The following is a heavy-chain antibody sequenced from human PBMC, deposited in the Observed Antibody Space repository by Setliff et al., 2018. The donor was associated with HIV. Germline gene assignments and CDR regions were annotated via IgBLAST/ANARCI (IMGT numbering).Heavy chain of an antibody. CDR2: IFNSGTT. J-gene: IGHJ6*02. CDR1: GDSISSCISTHY. D-gene: IGHD3-22*01. CDR3: ARERSSGYHSYYYHYGMDV. Sequence: SETLSLTCTVSGDSISSCISTHYCTWIRQPPGAGLEWIGYIFNSGTTNYNPSLKSRVTISLDTSKNQFSLKLRSVTAADTAVYYCARERSSGYHSYYYHYGMDVWGQGTTVTVSS. V-gene: IGHV4-61*01.